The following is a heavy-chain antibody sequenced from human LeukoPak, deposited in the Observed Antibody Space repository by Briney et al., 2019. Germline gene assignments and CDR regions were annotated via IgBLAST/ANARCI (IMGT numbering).Heavy chain of an antibody. Sequence: GGSLRLSCAASGFTFSRYAMTWVRQAPGKGLEWVSGISSSGGTTFYGDSVKGRFTISRDNSKNTLYLQMNSLRAEDTAVYYCARDNREQQLVPPTFDYWGQGTLVTVSS. CDR2: ISSSGGTT. CDR3: ARDNREQQLVPPTFDY. CDR1: GFTFSRYA. D-gene: IGHD6-13*01. J-gene: IGHJ4*02. V-gene: IGHV3-23*01.